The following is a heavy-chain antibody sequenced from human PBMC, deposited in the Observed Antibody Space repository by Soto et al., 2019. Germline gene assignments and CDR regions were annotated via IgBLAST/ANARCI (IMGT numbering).Heavy chain of an antibody. CDR2: IKQDGSEK. Sequence: TWVRQAPGKGLEWVANIKQDGSEKYYVDSVKGRFTISRDNAKNSLYLQMNSLRAEDTAVYYCAREAEGDFDAFDIWGQGPLVTVS. J-gene: IGHJ3*02. CDR3: AREAEGDFDAFDI. V-gene: IGHV3-7*01. D-gene: IGHD2-21*02.